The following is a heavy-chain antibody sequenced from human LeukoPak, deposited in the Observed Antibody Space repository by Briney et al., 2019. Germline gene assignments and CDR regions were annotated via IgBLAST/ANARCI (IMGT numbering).Heavy chain of an antibody. CDR2: IYWDNDR. V-gene: IGHV2-5*02. Sequence: SGPTLVKPTQTLTLTCSFSGFSLSASGVGVGWIRQPPGKALECLALIYWDNDRRYSPSLRSRLTITKDTSKNQVVLTMTNMDRQDTATYYCAHRLLQGGYWDSGKFDLWGQGILVSVSS. J-gene: IGHJ4*02. CDR3: AHRLLQGGYWDSGKFDL. CDR1: GFSLSASGVG. D-gene: IGHD2-8*02.